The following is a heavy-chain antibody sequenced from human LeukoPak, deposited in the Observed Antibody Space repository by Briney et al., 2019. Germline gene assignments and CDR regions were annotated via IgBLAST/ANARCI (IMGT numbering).Heavy chain of an antibody. CDR2: ISYDGSNK. D-gene: IGHD4-17*01. CDR3: AKDLAGGDYGDYEGENY. Sequence: PGGSLRLSCAASGFTFSSYGMHWVRQAPGKGLEWVAVISYDGSNKYYADSVKGRFTISRDNSKNTLYLQMNSLRAEDTAVYYCAKDLAGGDYGDYEGENYWGQGTLVTVSS. CDR1: GFTFSSYG. V-gene: IGHV3-30*18. J-gene: IGHJ4*02.